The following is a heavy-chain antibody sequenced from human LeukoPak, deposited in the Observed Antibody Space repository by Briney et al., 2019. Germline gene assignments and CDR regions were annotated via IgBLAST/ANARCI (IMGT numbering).Heavy chain of an antibody. CDR2: IYYSGST. CDR3: ARDGELLPDY. V-gene: IGHV4-39*07. J-gene: IGHJ4*02. D-gene: IGHD1-26*01. Sequence: SETLSLTCAVSGGSISSSSYYWGWIRQPPGKGLEWIGSIYYSGSTYYNPSLKSRVTISVDTSKNQFSLKLSSVTAADTAVYYCARDGELLPDYWGQGTLVTVSS. CDR1: GGSISSSSYY.